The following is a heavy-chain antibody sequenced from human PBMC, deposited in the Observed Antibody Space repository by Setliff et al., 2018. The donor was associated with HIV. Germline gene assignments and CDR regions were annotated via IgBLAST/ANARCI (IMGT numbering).Heavy chain of an antibody. V-gene: IGHV3-30*04. J-gene: IGHJ4*02. D-gene: IGHD2-21*01. CDR1: GFTFSSYA. CDR3: ARVRYCGSPSCRKEFDF. Sequence: PGGSLSLSCAASGFTFSSYAMHWVRQAPGKGLEWVAVVSYGGTNTYYADSVKGRFIISRDDSESTLFLQMNSLRVDDTAVYYCARVRYCGSPSCRKEFDFWGQGTLVTVSS. CDR2: VSYGGTNT.